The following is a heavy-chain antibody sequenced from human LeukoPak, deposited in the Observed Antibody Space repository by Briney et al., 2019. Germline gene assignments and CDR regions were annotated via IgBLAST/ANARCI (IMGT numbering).Heavy chain of an antibody. Sequence: PGGPLRLSCAASGFPFSNYEMNWVRQAPGKGLEWVSYISSSGSTIYSADSVKGRFTISRDNAKNSLYLQMNSLRAEDTAVYYCARERTGPVDYWGQGTLVTVSS. V-gene: IGHV3-48*03. CDR2: ISSSGSTI. CDR3: ARERTGPVDY. J-gene: IGHJ4*02. D-gene: IGHD1-14*01. CDR1: GFPFSNYE.